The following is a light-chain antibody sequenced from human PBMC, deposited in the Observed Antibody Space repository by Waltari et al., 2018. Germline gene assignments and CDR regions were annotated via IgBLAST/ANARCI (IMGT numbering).Light chain of an antibody. J-gene: IGLJ3*02. Sequence: QSALTQPPSASGSPGQSVTISCTGTSSDVGGNDYVSWYRQEPGKAPKLVIYDVTKRPSGVPDRFSGSRSGNTASLTVSGLQAEDEADYVCSAYTGVNSLLFGGGTKLTVL. CDR2: DVT. CDR1: SSDVGGNDY. V-gene: IGLV2-8*01. CDR3: SAYTGVNSLL.